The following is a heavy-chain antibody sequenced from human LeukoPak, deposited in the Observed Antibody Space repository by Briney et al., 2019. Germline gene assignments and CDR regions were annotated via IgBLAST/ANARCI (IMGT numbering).Heavy chain of an antibody. D-gene: IGHD6-19*01. Sequence: GGSLRLSCAASGFTFSSYWMSWVRQAPGKGLEWVANIKQDGSEKYYVDSVKGRFIISRANAKNSLYLQMNSLRAEDTAVYYCEKALGGSGWSRGIADYWGQGTLVTVSS. V-gene: IGHV3-7*03. CDR1: GFTFSSYW. CDR2: IKQDGSEK. CDR3: EKALGGSGWSRGIADY. J-gene: IGHJ4*02.